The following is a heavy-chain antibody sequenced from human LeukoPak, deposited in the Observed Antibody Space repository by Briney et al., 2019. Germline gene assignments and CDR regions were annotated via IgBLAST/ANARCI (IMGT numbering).Heavy chain of an antibody. CDR1: GFTFSSYS. V-gene: IGHV3-21*01. J-gene: IGHJ3*02. D-gene: IGHD3-22*01. CDR2: ISSSSSYI. CDR3: ARDVIITTYGAFDI. Sequence: GGSLRLSCAASGFTFSSYSMNWVRQAPGKGLEWVSSISSSSSYIYYADSVKRRFTHSSDNAKNSLYLQVNSLRAEDTAVYYCARDVIITTYGAFDIWGQGTMVTVSS.